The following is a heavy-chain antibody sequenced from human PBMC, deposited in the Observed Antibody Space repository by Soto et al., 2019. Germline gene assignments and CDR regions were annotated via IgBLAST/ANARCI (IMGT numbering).Heavy chain of an antibody. CDR3: ARGRDGYNPDY. D-gene: IGHD5-12*01. J-gene: IGHJ4*02. Sequence: PGESLRLSCAASGFTFRNYGMHWVRQAPGKGLEWMAVIWYDGSNKDYADSVKGRFAISRDNSKNTLYLQMNSLRDEDTAVYYCARGRDGYNPDYWGQGTLVTVSS. CDR1: GFTFRNYG. CDR2: IWYDGSNK. V-gene: IGHV3-33*01.